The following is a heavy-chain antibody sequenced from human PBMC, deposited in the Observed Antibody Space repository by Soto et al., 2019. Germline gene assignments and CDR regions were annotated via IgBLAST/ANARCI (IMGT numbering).Heavy chain of an antibody. Sequence: QVQLQESGPGLVKPSQTLSLTCTVSSGSISSGGYYWSWIRQHPGKGLEWIGYIYYSGSTYYNPSLTSRVTISVDKSKNQFSLKLSSVTAADTAVYYCARVIAIVATGGTAFDIWGQGTMVTVSS. CDR1: SGSISSGGYY. D-gene: IGHD5-12*01. CDR2: IYYSGST. V-gene: IGHV4-31*03. CDR3: ARVIAIVATGGTAFDI. J-gene: IGHJ3*02.